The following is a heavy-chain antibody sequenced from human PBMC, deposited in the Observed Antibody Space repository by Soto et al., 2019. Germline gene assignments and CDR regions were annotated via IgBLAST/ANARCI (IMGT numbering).Heavy chain of an antibody. CDR1: GFTFSNYG. J-gene: IGHJ4*02. Sequence: QVQLVESGGGVVQPGRSLRLSCAASGFTFSNYGMHWVRQAPGKGLEWVAVIWDDGSNKYYADSVKGRFTISRDNSKSTLYLQMNSLRAEDTAVYYCARDPVRGIHFPPDYWGRGTLVTVSS. CDR3: ARDPVRGIHFPPDY. V-gene: IGHV3-33*01. CDR2: IWDDGSNK. D-gene: IGHD5-18*01.